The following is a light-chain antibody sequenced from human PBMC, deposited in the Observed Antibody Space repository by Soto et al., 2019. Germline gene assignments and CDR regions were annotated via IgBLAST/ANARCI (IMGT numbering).Light chain of an antibody. CDR2: DVT. CDR1: SSDVGGYDY. J-gene: IGLJ1*01. Sequence: QSALIQPASVSGSPGQSITISCTGTSSDVGGYDYVSWYQQHPGKAHKLMIYDVTNRPSGVSNRFSGSKSGNTATLTNSGLQAEDEADYYCISYASINTYVFGTGTRSPS. CDR3: ISYASINTYV. V-gene: IGLV2-14*01.